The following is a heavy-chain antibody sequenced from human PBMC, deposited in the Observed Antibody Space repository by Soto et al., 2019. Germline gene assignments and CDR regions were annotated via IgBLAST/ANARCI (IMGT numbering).Heavy chain of an antibody. CDR3: VRSGYGHNGVCYFGDFDY. CDR1: GYTFSSYD. Sequence: QVQLVQSGAEVKKPGASVKVSCKASGYTFSSYDINWVRQATGQGLEWMGWMKPTSGNTGYAQKFQGRVTMTRDPSISTAYLELSSLRSEDTAVYYCVRSGYGHNGVCYFGDFDYWGQGTLVTVSS. V-gene: IGHV1-8*01. CDR2: MKPTSGNT. J-gene: IGHJ4*02. D-gene: IGHD2-8*01.